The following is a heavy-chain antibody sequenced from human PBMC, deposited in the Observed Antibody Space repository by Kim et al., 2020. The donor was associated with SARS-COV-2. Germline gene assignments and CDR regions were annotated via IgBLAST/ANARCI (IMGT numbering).Heavy chain of an antibody. CDR1: GGSISSGGYY. CDR3: ARARRAGTTVTTRWFDP. CDR2: IYYSGST. Sequence: SETLSLTCTVSGGSISSGGYYWSWIRQHPGKGLEWIGYIYYSGSTYYNPSLKSRVTISVDTSKNQFSLKLSSVTAADTAVYYCARARRAGTTVTTRWFDPWGQGTLVTVSS. V-gene: IGHV4-31*03. J-gene: IGHJ5*02. D-gene: IGHD4-17*01.